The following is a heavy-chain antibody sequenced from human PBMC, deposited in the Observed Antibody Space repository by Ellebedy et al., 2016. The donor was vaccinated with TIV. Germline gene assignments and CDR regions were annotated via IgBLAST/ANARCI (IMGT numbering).Heavy chain of an antibody. J-gene: IGHJ6*02. CDR3: ARLMEVATVVYYYGMDV. CDR2: ISFAGNHK. D-gene: IGHD5-24*01. Sequence: GGSLRLXXPASGFPFRDYVMHWVRQAPGRGLEWVAAISFAGNHKHYANAVQGRFTISRDNSKNTLYLQMNSLTSEDTAVYYCARLMEVATVVYYYGMDVWGQGTTVTVSS. CDR1: GFPFRDYV. V-gene: IGHV3-30-3*01.